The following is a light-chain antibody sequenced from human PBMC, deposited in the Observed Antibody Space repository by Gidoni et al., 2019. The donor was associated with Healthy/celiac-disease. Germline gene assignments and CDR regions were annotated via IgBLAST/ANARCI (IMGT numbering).Light chain of an antibody. CDR2: RNN. Sequence: QSVLTQPPSASGTPWPRVTISCSGSSSNIGSNYVYWYQQLPGTAPKLLIYRNNQRPSRVPDRFSGSKSGTSASLAISGLRSEDEADYYCAAWDDSLSGRVFGGGTKLTVL. V-gene: IGLV1-47*01. CDR1: SSNIGSNY. J-gene: IGLJ3*02. CDR3: AAWDDSLSGRV.